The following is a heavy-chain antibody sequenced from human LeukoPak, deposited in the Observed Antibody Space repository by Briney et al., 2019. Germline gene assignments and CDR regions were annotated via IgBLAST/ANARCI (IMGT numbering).Heavy chain of an antibody. CDR2: INSDGSTT. CDR3: ARGVHYYGSGSYSLVNWFDP. J-gene: IGHJ5*02. D-gene: IGHD3-10*01. V-gene: IGHV3-74*01. CDR1: GFTFSSDW. Sequence: GGSLRLSCAASGFTFSSDWMHWVRQAPGKGLVWVSRINSDGSTTNYADSVKGRFTISRDNAKNTLYLQMNSLRVEDTAVYYCARGVHYYGSGSYSLVNWFDPWGQGTLVTVSS.